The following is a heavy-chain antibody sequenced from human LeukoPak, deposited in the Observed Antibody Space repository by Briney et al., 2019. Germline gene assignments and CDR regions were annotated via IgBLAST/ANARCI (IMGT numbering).Heavy chain of an antibody. V-gene: IGHV4-4*02. J-gene: IGHJ4*02. D-gene: IGHD3-16*01. Sequence: SETLSLTCAVSGGSISSNNWWSWVRQPPGKGLEWIGEIYHSGSISYNPSLMSRVTISIDKSKNQFSLRLISVTAADTAVYYCARIVITTYYFDDWGPGTLVSVSS. CDR1: GGSISSNNW. CDR2: IYHSGSI. CDR3: ARIVITTYYFDD.